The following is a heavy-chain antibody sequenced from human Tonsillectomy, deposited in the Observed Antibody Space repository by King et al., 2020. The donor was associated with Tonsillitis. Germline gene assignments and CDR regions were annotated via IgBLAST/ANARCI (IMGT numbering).Heavy chain of an antibody. Sequence: QLVQSGAEVKKPGASVKVSCKASGYTFTSYDINWVRQAPGQGLEWMGWMNPNSGNTDYAQKFQGRVTMTRNTSISTAYMELSSLRSEDTAVYYCARGNYGARYSSVYFPPWGQGTLVTVSS. CDR3: ARGNYGARYSSVYFPP. CDR1: GYTFTSYD. CDR2: MNPNSGNT. V-gene: IGHV1-8*01. D-gene: IGHD6-25*01. J-gene: IGHJ1*01.